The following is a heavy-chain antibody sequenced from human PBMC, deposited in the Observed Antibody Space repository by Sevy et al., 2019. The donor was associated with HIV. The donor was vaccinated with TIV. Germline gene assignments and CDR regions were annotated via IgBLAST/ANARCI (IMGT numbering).Heavy chain of an antibody. J-gene: IGHJ4*02. Sequence: SETLSLTCTVSGGSITSLYWNWIRQPPGKGLEWIANIYYNGHINYNPSLKSRVTSSLDTSTNQFSLGLSSVTAADTAMYYCAGENAWGRGYSWGQGTLVTVSS. D-gene: IGHD1-26*01. V-gene: IGHV4-59*08. CDR1: GGSITSLY. CDR2: IYYNGHI. CDR3: AGENAWGRGYS.